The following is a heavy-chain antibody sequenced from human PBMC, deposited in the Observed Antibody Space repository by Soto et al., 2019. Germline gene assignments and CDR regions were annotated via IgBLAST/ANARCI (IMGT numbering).Heavy chain of an antibody. V-gene: IGHV3-23*01. CDR1: GFTLRSYA. J-gene: IGHJ6*02. Sequence: GGSLRVSSSASGFTLRSYAMSWVRQAPGKGLEWVSAISGSGGSTYYADSVKGRFTISRDNSKNTLYLQMNSLRAEDTAVYYCAKLSIAARLNYYYYGMDVWGQGTTVTSP. D-gene: IGHD6-6*01. CDR3: AKLSIAARLNYYYYGMDV. CDR2: ISGSGGST.